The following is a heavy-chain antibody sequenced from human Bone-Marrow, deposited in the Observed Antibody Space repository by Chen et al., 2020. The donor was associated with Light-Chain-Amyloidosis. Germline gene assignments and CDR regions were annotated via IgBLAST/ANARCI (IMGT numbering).Heavy chain of an antibody. CDR1: GFNFNAYS. CDR2: ISNTGGSI. Sequence: EVQLVESGGGLVEPGGSLRLACAASGFNFNAYSMNWARQAPGKGLEWVSSISNTGGSIYYAESVKGRFTISRDNAKNSVFLQMNSLRDEDTAVYYCASRITGDGKSPFDYWGQGTLVTVSS. J-gene: IGHJ4*02. D-gene: IGHD1-20*01. CDR3: ASRITGDGKSPFDY. V-gene: IGHV3-21*01.